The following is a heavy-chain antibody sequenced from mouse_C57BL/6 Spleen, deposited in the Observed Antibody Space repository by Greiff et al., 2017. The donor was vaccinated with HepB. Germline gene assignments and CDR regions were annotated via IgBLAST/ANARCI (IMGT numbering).Heavy chain of an antibody. J-gene: IGHJ4*01. CDR2: IDPSDSYT. V-gene: IGHV1-50*01. Sequence: VQLQQPGAELVKPGASVKLSCKASGYTFTSYWMQWVKQRPGQGLEWIGEIDPSDSYTNYNQKFKGKATLTVDTSSSTAYMQLSSLTSEDSAVYYCARGGSSYAMDHWGQGTSATVSS. D-gene: IGHD1-1*01. CDR1: GYTFTSYW. CDR3: ARGGSSYAMDH.